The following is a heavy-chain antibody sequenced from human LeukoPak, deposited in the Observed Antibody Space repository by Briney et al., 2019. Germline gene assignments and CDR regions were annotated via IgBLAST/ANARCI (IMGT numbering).Heavy chain of an antibody. V-gene: IGHV3-7*04. J-gene: IGHJ4*02. Sequence: QAGGSLRLSCAASGFTFSSYWMSWVRRAPGEGLEWVANIKQDGTEKYYMDSVKGRFSISRDNAKNSLYLQMNALRAEDTAVYYCARDVRPDYWGQGTLVTVST. CDR3: ARDVRPDY. CDR2: IKQDGTEK. D-gene: IGHD6-6*01. CDR1: GFTFSSYW.